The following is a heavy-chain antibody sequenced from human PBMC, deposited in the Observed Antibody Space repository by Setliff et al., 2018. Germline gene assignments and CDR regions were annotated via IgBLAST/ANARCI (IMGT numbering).Heavy chain of an antibody. CDR3: ARGRERDYNFWSGYYTYYYYGMDV. V-gene: IGHV1-8*02. CDR2: MNPNSGNT. J-gene: IGHJ6*02. Sequence: ASVKVSCKASGYTFTSYDINWVRQATGQGLEWMGWMNPNSGNTGYAQKFQGRVTMTRNTSISTAYLELGSLRSEDTAVYYCARGRERDYNFWSGYYTYYYYGMDVWGQGTTVTVSS. D-gene: IGHD3-3*01. CDR1: GYTFTSYD.